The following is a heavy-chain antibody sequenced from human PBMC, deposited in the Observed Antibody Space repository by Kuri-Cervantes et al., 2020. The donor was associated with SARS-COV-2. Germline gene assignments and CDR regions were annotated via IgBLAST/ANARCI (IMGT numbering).Heavy chain of an antibody. CDR2: ISSSSSYI. V-gene: IGHV3-21*04. CDR1: GFTVSSNY. D-gene: IGHD7-27*01. Sequence: GGSLRLSCAASGFTVSSNYMSWVRQAPGKGLEWVSSISSSSSYIYYADSVKGRFTISRDNTKNSLSLQMNSLTTEDTALYYCAKEWPTGDGLGLDYWGQGTLVTVSS. CDR3: AKEWPTGDGLGLDY. J-gene: IGHJ4*02.